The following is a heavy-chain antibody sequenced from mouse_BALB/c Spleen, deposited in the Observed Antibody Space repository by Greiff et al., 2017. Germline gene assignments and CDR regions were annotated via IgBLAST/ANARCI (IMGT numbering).Heavy chain of an antibody. CDR3: ARSDLLWSFDY. V-gene: IGHV5-17*02. J-gene: IGHJ2*01. CDR1: GFTFSSFG. CDR2: ISSGSSTI. D-gene: IGHD2-1*01. Sequence: EVMLVESGGGLVKPGGSLKLSCAASGFTFSSFGMHWVRQAPEKGLEWVAYISSGSSTIYYADTVKGRFTISRDNPKNTLFLQMTSLRSEDTAMYYCARSDLLWSFDYWGQGTTLTVSS.